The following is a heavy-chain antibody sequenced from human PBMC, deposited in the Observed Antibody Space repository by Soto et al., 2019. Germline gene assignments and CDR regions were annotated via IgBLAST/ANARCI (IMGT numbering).Heavy chain of an antibody. J-gene: IGHJ6*02. D-gene: IGHD2-8*02. CDR3: ARDLGSIATGCCGMDV. V-gene: IGHV4-31*03. CDR1: GGSISSGGYY. Sequence: QVQLQESGPGLVKPSQTLSLTCTVSGGSISSGGYYWSWIRQHPGKGLEWIGYIYYSGSTYYNPSLKSRVTISVDTSKNQFALKLSSVTAADTAVYYCARDLGSIATGCCGMDVWGQGTTVTVSS. CDR2: IYYSGST.